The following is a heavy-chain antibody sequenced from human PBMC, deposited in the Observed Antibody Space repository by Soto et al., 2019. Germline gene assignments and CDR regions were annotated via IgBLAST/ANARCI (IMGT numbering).Heavy chain of an antibody. CDR2: ISWNSGSI. V-gene: IGHV3-9*01. D-gene: IGHD3-10*01. CDR3: AKDARDLWFGELFYAFDI. Sequence: QRLSSAASGFTFDDYAMHWVRQAPGKGLEWVSGISWNSGSIGYADSVKGRFTISRDNAKNSLYLQMNSLRAEDTALYYCAKDARDLWFGELFYAFDIWGQGTMVTVSS. J-gene: IGHJ3*02. CDR1: GFTFDDYA.